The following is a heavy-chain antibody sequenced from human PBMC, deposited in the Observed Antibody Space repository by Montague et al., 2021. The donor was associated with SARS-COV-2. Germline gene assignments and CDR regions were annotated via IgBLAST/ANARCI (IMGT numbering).Heavy chain of an antibody. CDR3: ARHANWDWYDFDY. V-gene: IGHV4-59*08. J-gene: IGHJ4*02. D-gene: IGHD7-27*01. CDR1: GGSISSSY. CDR2: IYHYGSA. Sequence: SETLSLTCSVSGGSISSSYWSWIRQPPGKGLEWIGYIYHYGSAKYNPSLKSRVTISVDTSKNQFSLKLSSVTAVDTAVYYCARHANWDWYDFDYWGQGTLATV.